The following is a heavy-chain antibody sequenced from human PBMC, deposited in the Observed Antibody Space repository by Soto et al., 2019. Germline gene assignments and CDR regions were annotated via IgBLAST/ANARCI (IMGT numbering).Heavy chain of an antibody. Sequence: EVQLLESGGGLGQPGGSLRLSCATSGFTFSTYAMSWVRQAPGKGREWVSAISASSSSTYYADSVKGRFTISRDNSKKTLHLQMDSLRADDTAVYYCAKPGYAGSYGDSRGRDKYYIDYWGQGTLVTVSS. V-gene: IGHV3-23*01. CDR2: ISASSSST. CDR3: AKPGYAGSYGDSRGRDKYYIDY. J-gene: IGHJ4*02. D-gene: IGHD4-17*01. CDR1: GFTFSTYA.